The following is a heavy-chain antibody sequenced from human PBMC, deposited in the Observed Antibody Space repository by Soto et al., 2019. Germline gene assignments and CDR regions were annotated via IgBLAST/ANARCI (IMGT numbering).Heavy chain of an antibody. CDR3: ARAWGVVTAPDY. J-gene: IGHJ4*02. V-gene: IGHV1-3*05. CDR1: GYTFTSYA. CDR2: INAGNGNT. D-gene: IGHD2-21*02. Sequence: QVQLVQSGAEEKKPGASVKVSCKASGYTFTSYAMHWVRQAPGQSLEWMGWINAGNGNTKYSQKFQGRVTITRDTAESTAYMELSSLRSEDTAVYYCARAWGVVTAPDYWGQGTLVTVSS.